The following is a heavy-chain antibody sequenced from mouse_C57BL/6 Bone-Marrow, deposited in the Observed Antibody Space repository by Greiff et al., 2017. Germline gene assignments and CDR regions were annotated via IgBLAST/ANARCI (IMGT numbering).Heavy chain of an antibody. CDR2: ISDGGSYT. Sequence: EVQGVESGGGLVKPGGSLKLSCAASGFTFSSYAMSWVRQTPEKRLEWVATISDGGSYTYYPDNVKGRFTISRDNAKNNLYLQMSHLKSEDTAMYYCARGLIYDGYYVFAYWGQGTLVTVSA. CDR1: GFTFSSYA. D-gene: IGHD2-3*01. CDR3: ARGLIYDGYYVFAY. J-gene: IGHJ3*01. V-gene: IGHV5-4*01.